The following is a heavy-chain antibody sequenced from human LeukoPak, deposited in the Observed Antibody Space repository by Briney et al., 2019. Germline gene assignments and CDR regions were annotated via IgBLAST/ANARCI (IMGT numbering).Heavy chain of an antibody. CDR2: IYYSGST. D-gene: IGHD1-26*01. Sequence: SETLSLTCTVSGGSISSYYWSWIRQSPGKGLEWIGYIYYSGSTNYNPSLKSRVTISVDTSKNQFSLELSSVTAADTAVYYCANHSWSYYWYAFDIWGQGTMVTVSS. CDR1: GGSISSYY. J-gene: IGHJ3*02. V-gene: IGHV4-59*01. CDR3: ANHSWSYYWYAFDI.